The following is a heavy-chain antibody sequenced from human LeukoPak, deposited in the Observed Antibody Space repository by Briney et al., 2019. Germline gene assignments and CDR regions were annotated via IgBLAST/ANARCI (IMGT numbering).Heavy chain of an antibody. J-gene: IGHJ4*02. Sequence: PGRSLRLSCAASGFTFSSYGMYWVRQAPGKGLEWVAVIWYDGSNKYYADSVKGRFTISRDNSENTLYLQMNSLRAEDTAVYYCARALAAAVFDYWGQGTLVTVSS. D-gene: IGHD6-13*01. CDR3: ARALAAAVFDY. CDR1: GFTFSSYG. CDR2: IWYDGSNK. V-gene: IGHV3-33*07.